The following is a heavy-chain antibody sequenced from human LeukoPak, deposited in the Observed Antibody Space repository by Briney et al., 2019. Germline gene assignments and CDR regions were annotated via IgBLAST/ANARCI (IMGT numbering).Heavy chain of an antibody. V-gene: IGHV1-46*01. J-gene: IGHJ3*02. Sequence: ASVKVSCKASGYTFTSYYMHWVRQAPGQGLEWMGIINPSGGSTSYAQKFQGRVTMTRDTSTSTVYMELSSLRSEDTAVYYCARVHYYDSSGTTMAFDIWGQGTMVTVSS. D-gene: IGHD3-22*01. CDR1: GYTFTSYY. CDR2: INPSGGST. CDR3: ARVHYYDSSGTTMAFDI.